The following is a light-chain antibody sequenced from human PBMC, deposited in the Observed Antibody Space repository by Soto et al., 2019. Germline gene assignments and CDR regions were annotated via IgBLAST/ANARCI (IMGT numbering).Light chain of an antibody. V-gene: IGLV1-36*01. CDR3: AAWDDSLDGVV. Sequence: QAVVTQPPSVSEDPGQRVTISCSGSNSNIGNSAVNWYQQLPGKAPKLLIYYDDLLPSGVSDRFSGSKSGTSASLAISGLQSEDEADYYCAAWDDSLDGVVFGGGTKLTVL. J-gene: IGLJ3*02. CDR2: YDD. CDR1: NSNIGNSA.